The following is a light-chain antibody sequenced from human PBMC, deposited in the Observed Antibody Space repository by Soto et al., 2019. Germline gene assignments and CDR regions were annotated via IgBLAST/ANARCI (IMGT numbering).Light chain of an antibody. V-gene: IGKV1D-8*03. CDR1: QGISSY. CDR3: QQYNNWQWT. CDR2: AAS. J-gene: IGKJ1*01. Sequence: VIWMTQSPYLLAASTGARVTISCRMSQGISSYLAWYQQKPGKAPEPLIYAASTLQSGVPSRFSGSGSGTEFTLTISSLQSEDFAVYYCQQYNNWQWTFGQGTKVDIK.